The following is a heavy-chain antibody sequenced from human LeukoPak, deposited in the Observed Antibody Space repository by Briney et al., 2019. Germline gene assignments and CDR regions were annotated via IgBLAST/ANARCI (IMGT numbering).Heavy chain of an antibody. CDR2: IYYSGNT. V-gene: IGHV4-39*01. D-gene: IGHD2-15*01. CDR3: ARLPVDTGCSGGSCYGGSDY. Sequence: SETLSLTCTVSGVSISSSNSYWGWIRQPPGKGLEWIGSIYYSGNTYYNASLKSQVSISIDTSKNQFSLRLTSVTAADTAVYYCARLPVDTGCSGGSCYGGSDYWGQGTLVTVSS. CDR1: GVSISSSNSY. J-gene: IGHJ4*02.